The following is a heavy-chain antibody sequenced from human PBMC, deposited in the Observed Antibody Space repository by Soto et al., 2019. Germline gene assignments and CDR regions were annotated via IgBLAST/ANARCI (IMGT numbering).Heavy chain of an antibody. CDR3: ARYQDSSGWPTVVDY. J-gene: IGHJ4*02. Sequence: GGSLRLSCAASGITFSSYAMHWVRHAPGKGQEWVAVISYDGSNKYYADSVKGRFTSSRDNSKNTLYLQMNSLRAEDSAVYYRARYQDSSGWPTVVDYWGQGTLVTVSS. V-gene: IGHV3-30*01. CDR1: GITFSSYA. CDR2: ISYDGSNK. D-gene: IGHD6-19*01.